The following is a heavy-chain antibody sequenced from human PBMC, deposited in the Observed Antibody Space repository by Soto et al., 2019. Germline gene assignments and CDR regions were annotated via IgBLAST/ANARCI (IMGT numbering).Heavy chain of an antibody. CDR3: ATDWGGCDEDYYYYGMDV. CDR2: ISAYNGNT. CDR1: GYTFTSYG. D-gene: IGHD5-12*01. V-gene: IGHV1-18*01. J-gene: IGHJ6*02. Sequence: ASVKVSCKASGYTFTSYGISWVRQAPGQGLEWMGWISAYNGNTNYAQKLRGRVTMTTDTSTSTAYMELRSLRSDDTAVYYCATDWGGCDEDYYYYGMDVWGQGTTVTVSS.